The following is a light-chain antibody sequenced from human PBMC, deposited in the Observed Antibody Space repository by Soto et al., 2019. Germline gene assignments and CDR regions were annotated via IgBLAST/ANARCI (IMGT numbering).Light chain of an antibody. CDR2: AAS. J-gene: IGKJ3*01. Sequence: IQLTQSPSSLSAAIGGRVTITCRSSRDISDSLAWYQQEPGKAPKLLIFAASSLHIGVPSRFSGSGSGTIFTLTISSLQPEDFATYYCQLLNAFPHVTFGPGTKVDI. V-gene: IGKV1-9*01. CDR1: RDISDS. CDR3: QLLNAFPHVT.